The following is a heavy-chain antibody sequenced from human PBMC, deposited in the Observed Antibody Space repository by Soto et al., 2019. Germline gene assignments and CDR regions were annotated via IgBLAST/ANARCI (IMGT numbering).Heavy chain of an antibody. CDR3: ARYGSGSSYDY. J-gene: IGHJ4*02. Sequence: GGSLRLSCAASGFTFSTYAMHWVRQAPGKGLEYVSAISTNGIGTYYAKSVKGRFSISRDNSKNTLYLQMGSLRADDMAVYYCARYGSGSSYDYWGQGTLVTVSS. CDR1: GFTFSTYA. D-gene: IGHD3-10*01. CDR2: ISTNGIGT. V-gene: IGHV3-64*01.